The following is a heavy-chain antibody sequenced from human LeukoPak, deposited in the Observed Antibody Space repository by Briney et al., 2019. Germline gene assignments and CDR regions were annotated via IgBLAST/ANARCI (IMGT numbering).Heavy chain of an antibody. Sequence: PSETLSLTCAVYGGSFSGYYWSWIRQPPGRGLEWIGEINHSGSTNYNPSLKSRVTISVDTSKNQFSLKVTSVTAADTAVYYCARGALTGPFYFDYWGQGTLVTVSS. CDR3: ARGALTGPFYFDY. D-gene: IGHD3-9*01. J-gene: IGHJ4*02. CDR2: INHSGST. V-gene: IGHV4-34*01. CDR1: GGSFSGYY.